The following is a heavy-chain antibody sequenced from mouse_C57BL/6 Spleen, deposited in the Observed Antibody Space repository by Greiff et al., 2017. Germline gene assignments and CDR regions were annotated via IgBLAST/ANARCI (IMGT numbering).Heavy chain of an antibody. V-gene: IGHV5-4*01. CDR1: GFTFSSYA. J-gene: IGHJ4*01. CDR2: ISDGGSYT. CDR3: ARAQATYYAMDY. Sequence: EVQLVESGGGLVKPGGSLKLSCAASGFTFSSYAMSWVRQTPEKRLEWVATISDGGSYTYYPDNVKGRFTISRDNAKNNLYLQMSHLKSEDTAMYYGARAQATYYAMDYWGQGTSVTVSS. D-gene: IGHD3-2*02.